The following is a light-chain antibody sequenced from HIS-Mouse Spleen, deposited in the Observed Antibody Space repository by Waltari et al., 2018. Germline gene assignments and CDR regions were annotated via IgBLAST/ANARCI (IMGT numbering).Light chain of an antibody. CDR2: DVS. Sequence: QSALTQPASVSGSPGQSITISCTGTSSDVGGYNYVSWYQQHPGKAPKLMIYDVSNRPSWVSNCFSGSKSGNTASLTISGLQAEDEADYYCSSYTSSSFNVVFGGGTKLTVL. CDR1: SSDVGGYNY. V-gene: IGLV2-14*03. CDR3: SSYTSSSFNVV. J-gene: IGLJ2*01.